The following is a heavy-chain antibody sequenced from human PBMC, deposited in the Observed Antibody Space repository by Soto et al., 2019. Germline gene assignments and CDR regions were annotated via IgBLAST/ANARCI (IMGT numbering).Heavy chain of an antibody. CDR2: INPSGGST. Sequence: ASVKVSCKASGYTFTSYHMHWARQAPGQGLEWMGIINPSGGSTRYAQKFQGRVTMTTDTSTSTVYMELRSLRSDDTAVYYCARRYYGSGSYYYYYYMDVWGKGTTVTVSS. J-gene: IGHJ6*03. CDR1: GYTFTSYH. V-gene: IGHV1-46*01. CDR3: ARRYYGSGSYYYYYYMDV. D-gene: IGHD3-10*01.